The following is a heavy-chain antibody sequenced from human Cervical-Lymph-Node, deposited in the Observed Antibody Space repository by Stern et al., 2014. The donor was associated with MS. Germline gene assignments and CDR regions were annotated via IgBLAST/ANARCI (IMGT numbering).Heavy chain of an antibody. CDR1: GGSISSSHW. V-gene: IGHV4-4*02. J-gene: IGHJ4*02. CDR3: ARYGTPARPGFDS. CDR2: IYHSGTT. D-gene: IGHD6-6*01. Sequence: QVQLQESGPGLVKPSGTLSLTCAVSGGSISSSHWWTWVRQPPGKGLEWXGEIYHSGTTNYTPSLKSRVTISVDKSDNQFSLRLTSVTAADTAVYYCARYGTPARPGFDSWGQGTLVTVSS.